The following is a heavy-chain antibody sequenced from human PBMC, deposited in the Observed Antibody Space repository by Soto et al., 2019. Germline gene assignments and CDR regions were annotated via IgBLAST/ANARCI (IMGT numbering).Heavy chain of an antibody. CDR2: ISYDGSNK. D-gene: IGHD1-26*01. V-gene: IGHV3-30-3*01. Sequence: GGSLILSCAATRLTFNSYAMHWVRPAPGKGLEWVAVISYDGSNKYYADSVKGRFTISRDNSKNTLYLQMNSLRAEDTAVYYCANLRQWELPDWGQGTLVTVSS. CDR3: ANLRQWELPD. J-gene: IGHJ4*02. CDR1: RLTFNSYA.